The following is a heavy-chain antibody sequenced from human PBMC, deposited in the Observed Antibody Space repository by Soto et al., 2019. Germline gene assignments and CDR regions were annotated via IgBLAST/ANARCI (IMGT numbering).Heavy chain of an antibody. CDR1: GLTFSTYA. Sequence: GGSLRLSCVVPGLTFSTYAMNWVRQAPGKGLEWVSYISVGGGATYYADSVKGRFTISRDNSKNTLYLQMNSLRAEDTAVYFCAKIYDTGAYWGSDDYNFGMDVWGQGVTVTVSS. J-gene: IGHJ6*02. D-gene: IGHD2-8*02. CDR2: ISVGGGAT. V-gene: IGHV3-23*01. CDR3: AKIYDTGAYWGSDDYNFGMDV.